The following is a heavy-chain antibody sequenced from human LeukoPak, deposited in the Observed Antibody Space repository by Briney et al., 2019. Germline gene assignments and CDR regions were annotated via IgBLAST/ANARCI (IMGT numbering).Heavy chain of an antibody. CDR2: ISGSGGST. Sequence: GGSLRLSCAASGFTFSSYAMSWVRQTPVKGLEWVSVISGSGGSTYYADSVKGRFTISRVNSKNTLYLQMNSLRAEDTAVYYCAKVGYYNDSSGYYLDYFDYWGQGTLVTVSS. CDR1: GFTFSSYA. V-gene: IGHV3-23*01. D-gene: IGHD3-22*01. J-gene: IGHJ4*02. CDR3: AKVGYYNDSSGYYLDYFDY.